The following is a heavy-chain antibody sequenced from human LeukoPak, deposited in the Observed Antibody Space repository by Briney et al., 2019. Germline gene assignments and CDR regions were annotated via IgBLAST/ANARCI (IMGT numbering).Heavy chain of an antibody. Sequence: GGSLRLSCAASGFTFSSFAMGLVRQAPGKGLEWVAVVSASGDDTFYADSVKGRFTISRDRSKSTLYLQMNSLRVADTAVYYCAKDGHLYSFNTSWFFDLWGRGTPVTVSS. J-gene: IGHJ2*01. CDR3: AKDGHLYSFNTSWFFDL. CDR2: VSASGDDT. CDR1: GFTFSSFA. D-gene: IGHD5-18*01. V-gene: IGHV3-23*01.